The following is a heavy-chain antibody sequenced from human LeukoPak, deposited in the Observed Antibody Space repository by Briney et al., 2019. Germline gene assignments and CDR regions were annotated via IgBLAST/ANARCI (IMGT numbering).Heavy chain of an antibody. V-gene: IGHV3-11*01. J-gene: IGHJ3*02. CDR1: GFTFSDYY. CDR2: ISSSGSTT. CDR3: ARVGRSGWYGKAAFDI. D-gene: IGHD6-19*01. Sequence: GGSLRLSCAASGFTFSDYYMSWIRQAPGKGLEWVSYISSSGSTTYYADSVKGRFTISRDNAKNSLYLQMNSLRAEDTAVYYCARVGRSGWYGKAAFDIWGQGTMVTVSS.